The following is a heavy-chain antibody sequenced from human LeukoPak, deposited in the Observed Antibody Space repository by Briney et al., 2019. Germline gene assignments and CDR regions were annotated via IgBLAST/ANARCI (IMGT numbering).Heavy chain of an antibody. CDR3: ARVGCSSTSCYDNWFDP. CDR2: IYTSGST. Sequence: SETLSLTCTVSGVSTTNGIYYWAWIRQPPGKGLEWIGRIYTSGSTNYNPSLKSRVTISVDTSKNQFSLKLSSVTAADTAVYYCARVGCSSTSCYDNWFDPWGQGTRVTVSS. D-gene: IGHD2-2*01. V-gene: IGHV4-61*02. J-gene: IGHJ5*02. CDR1: GVSTTNGIYY.